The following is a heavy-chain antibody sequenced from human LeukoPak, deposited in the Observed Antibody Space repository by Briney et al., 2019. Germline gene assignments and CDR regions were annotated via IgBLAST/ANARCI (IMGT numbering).Heavy chain of an antibody. CDR1: GFTFVDYS. V-gene: IGHV3-21*01. D-gene: IGHD1-26*01. CDR3: ARDRVPRATRGTFDY. J-gene: IGHJ4*02. Sequence: PGGSLRLSCVASGFTFVDYSLNWVRQAPGKGLEWVAAISSSSDYIYYADSMRGRFTISRDNAKNSLYLQMHSLRVEDTALYYCARDRVPRATRGTFDYWGQGTPVIVSS. CDR2: ISSSSDYI.